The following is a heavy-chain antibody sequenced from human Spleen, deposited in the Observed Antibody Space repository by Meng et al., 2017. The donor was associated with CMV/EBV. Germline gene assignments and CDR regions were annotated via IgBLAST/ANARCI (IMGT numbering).Heavy chain of an antibody. Sequence: SCKASGYTFSDYSLHWVRQAPGQGLEWMGWINPNSDGTHSAQRFQGRVILTRDTSISTAYLEVSRLRSDDTAVYYCAAGYSGHDSLDSWGQGTLVTVSS. J-gene: IGHJ4*02. CDR1: GYTFSDYS. D-gene: IGHD5-12*01. CDR2: INPNSDGT. CDR3: AAGYSGHDSLDS. V-gene: IGHV1-2*02.